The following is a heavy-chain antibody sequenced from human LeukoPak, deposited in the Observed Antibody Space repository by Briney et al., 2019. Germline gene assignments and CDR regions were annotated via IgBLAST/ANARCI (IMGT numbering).Heavy chain of an antibody. CDR1: GYTFTSYG. CDR3: ARGLSSSGWSDDAFDI. V-gene: IGHV1-18*01. CDR2: ISAYNGNT. D-gene: IGHD6-19*01. Sequence: ASVKVSCKASGYTFTSYGISWVRQAPGQGLEWMGWISAYNGNTNYAQKLQGRVTMTTDASTSTTYMELRSLRSDDTAVYYCARGLSSSGWSDDAFDIWGQGTMVTVSS. J-gene: IGHJ3*02.